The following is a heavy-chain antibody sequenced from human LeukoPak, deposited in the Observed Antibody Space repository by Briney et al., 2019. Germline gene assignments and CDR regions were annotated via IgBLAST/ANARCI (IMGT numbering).Heavy chain of an antibody. V-gene: IGHV3-74*01. J-gene: IGHJ4*02. CDR2: INSDGSST. Sequence: GGTLRLSCAASGFTFSSYWMHWVRQAPGKGLVWVSRINSDGSSTSYADSVKGRFTISRDNAKNTLYLQMNSLRGEDTAVYYCARLPLGGYSYGFDYWGQGTLVTVSS. CDR1: GFTFSSYW. D-gene: IGHD5-18*01. CDR3: ARLPLGGYSYGFDY.